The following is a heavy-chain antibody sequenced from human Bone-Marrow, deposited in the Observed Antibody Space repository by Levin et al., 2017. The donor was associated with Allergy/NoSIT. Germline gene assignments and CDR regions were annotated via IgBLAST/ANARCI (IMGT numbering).Heavy chain of an antibody. CDR2: ISSNGGST. V-gene: IGHV3-64D*09. J-gene: IGHJ4*02. CDR3: VKELYGIGWTYDY. D-gene: IGHD6-19*01. CDR1: GFIFSSYG. Sequence: PGGSLRLSCSASGFIFSSYGMHWVRQAPGKGLEYVSAISSNGGSTYYADSVKGRFTISRDNSKNTLYLQMESLRAEETALYYCVKELYGIGWTYDYWGQGTLVTVSS.